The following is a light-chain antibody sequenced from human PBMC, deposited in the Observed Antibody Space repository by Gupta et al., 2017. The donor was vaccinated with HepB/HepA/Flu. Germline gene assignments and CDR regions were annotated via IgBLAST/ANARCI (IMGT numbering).Light chain of an antibody. CDR1: QSLVFSDGNIY. J-gene: IGKJ2*01. CDR3: MQSKHWPHT. V-gene: IGKV2-30*01. CDR2: KVS. Sequence: DVVMTQSPLSLPVTLGQPASISCRSSQSLVFSDGNIYLNWFQQRPGQSPRRLIYKVSNRDSGVPDRFSGSGSGTDFTLKISRVEAEDVGVYYCMQSKHWPHTFGQGTMLEIK.